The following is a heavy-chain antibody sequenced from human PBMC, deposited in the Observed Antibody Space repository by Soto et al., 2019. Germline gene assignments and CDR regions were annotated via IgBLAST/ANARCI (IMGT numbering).Heavy chain of an antibody. CDR2: IDPSDSYT. CDR1: GYSFTSYW. J-gene: IGHJ4*02. Sequence: GESLKISCKGSGYSFTSYWISWLRQMPGKGLEWMGRIDPSDSYTNYSPSFQGHVTISADKSISTAYLQWSSLKASDTAMYYCARQIYDSDTGPNFQYYFDSWGQGTPVTVSS. D-gene: IGHD3-22*01. CDR3: ARQIYDSDTGPNFQYYFDS. V-gene: IGHV5-10-1*01.